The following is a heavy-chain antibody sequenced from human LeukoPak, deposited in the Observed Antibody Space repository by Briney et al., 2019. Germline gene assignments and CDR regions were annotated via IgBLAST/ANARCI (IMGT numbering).Heavy chain of an antibody. CDR1: GYTFTSYA. CDR3: ARDHQRSLTH. CDR2: FNAGNGNT. J-gene: IGHJ4*02. D-gene: IGHD3-9*01. Sequence: ASVKVSCKASGYTFTSYAMHWVRQAPGQRLEWMGWFNAGNGNTKYSQKFQGRVTITRDTSTSTAYMELSSLRSEDTAVYYCARDHQRSLTHWGQGTLVTVSS. V-gene: IGHV1-3*01.